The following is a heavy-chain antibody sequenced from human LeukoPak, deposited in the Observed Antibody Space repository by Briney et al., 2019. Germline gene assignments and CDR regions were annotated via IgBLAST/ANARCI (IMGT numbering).Heavy chain of an antibody. V-gene: IGHV3-30*04. D-gene: IGHD2-2*01. J-gene: IGHJ6*03. CDR2: ISYDGSNK. CDR1: GFTFSSYA. Sequence: GGSLRLSCAASGFTFSSYAMHWVRQAPGKGLEWVAVISYDGSNKYYADSVKGRFTISRDNSKNTLYLQMNSLRAEDTAVYYCARDGRYCSSTSCYAYYYYCMDVWGKGTTVTVSS. CDR3: ARDGRYCSSTSCYAYYYYCMDV.